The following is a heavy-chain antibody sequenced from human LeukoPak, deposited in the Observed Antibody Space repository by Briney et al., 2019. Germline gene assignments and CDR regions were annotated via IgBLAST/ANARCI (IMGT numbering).Heavy chain of an antibody. CDR3: ARGGGYDILTGLPNNWFDP. CDR1: GGSFSGYY. CDR2: INHSGST. V-gene: IGHV4-34*01. J-gene: IGHJ5*02. D-gene: IGHD3-9*01. Sequence: SETLSLTCAVYGGSFSGYYWSWIRQPPGKGLEWIGEINHSGSTNYNPSLKSRVTISVDTSKNQFSLKLSSVTAADTAVYYCARGGGYDILTGLPNNWFDPWGQGTLVTVSS.